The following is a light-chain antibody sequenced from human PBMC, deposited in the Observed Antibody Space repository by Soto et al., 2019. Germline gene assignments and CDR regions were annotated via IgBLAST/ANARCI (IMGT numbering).Light chain of an antibody. J-gene: IGKJ3*01. Sequence: DLQMTQSPSSVSASVGDRVTIACRASQDISSWLAWYQQKPGKAPKLLIYAASGLQGGVPSRFSGSGSGTHFTLTISSLQPEDFATYYCQQSDSFPCTFGPGTKVDIK. CDR3: QQSDSFPCT. V-gene: IGKV1-12*01. CDR1: QDISSW. CDR2: AAS.